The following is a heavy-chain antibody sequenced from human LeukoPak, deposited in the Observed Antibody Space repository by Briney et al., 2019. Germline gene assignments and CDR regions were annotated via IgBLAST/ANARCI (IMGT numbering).Heavy chain of an antibody. D-gene: IGHD3-16*02. CDR2: IYATGTT. CDR3: AREGGGSNRCLD. J-gene: IGHJ1*01. V-gene: IGHV4-4*07. CDR1: GGSISGYF. Sequence: AETLSLTCTVSGGSISGYFWSWIRQPAGKGLEWIGRIYATGTTNYNPSLKSRVTMSVDTSKNQFSLNLTSVTAADTAVYYCAREGGGSNRCLDWGQGTLVTVSS.